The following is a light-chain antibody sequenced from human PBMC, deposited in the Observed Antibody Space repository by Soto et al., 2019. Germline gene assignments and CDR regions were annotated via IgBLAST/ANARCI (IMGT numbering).Light chain of an antibody. CDR1: QRLFYTSNNKNY. CDR3: QQYYSNPRT. V-gene: IGKV4-1*01. CDR2: WAS. J-gene: IGKJ1*01. Sequence: TQSPDSLPVSLRERATINSNTSQRLFYTSNNKNYLAWYQQKPGQSPKLLIYWASTRESGVPDRFSGSGSGTDFTLTISSLQAEDVAVYYCQQYYSNPRTFGQGTKVDIK.